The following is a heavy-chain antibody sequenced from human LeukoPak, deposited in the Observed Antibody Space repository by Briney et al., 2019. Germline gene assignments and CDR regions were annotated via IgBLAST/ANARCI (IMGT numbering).Heavy chain of an antibody. V-gene: IGHV3-20*04. CDR1: GFTFDNYG. CDR3: ARSNRVHGDYLLRAFDI. J-gene: IGHJ3*02. D-gene: IGHD4-17*01. Sequence: GGSLRLSCAASGFTFDNYGMTWVRQVPGKGLEWVSGINWNGGSTGYADSVKGRFTISRDNAKNSLYLQMNSLRAEDTALYYCARSNRVHGDYLLRAFDIWGQGTMVTVSS. CDR2: INWNGGST.